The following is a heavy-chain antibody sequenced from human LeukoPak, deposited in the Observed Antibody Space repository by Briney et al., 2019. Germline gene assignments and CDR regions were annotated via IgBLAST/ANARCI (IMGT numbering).Heavy chain of an antibody. CDR2: IKSKTDGGTT. CDR3: TTDKGGRFGEFFRH. D-gene: IGHD3-10*01. Sequence: GGPLRLFCAASGFTFTDACMSWVRQAPGKGLEGVGRIKSKTDGGTTDYAAPVKGRFTIPRDDSKNTLYLQMNSLKTEDTAVYYCTTDKGGRFGEFFRHWGQGTLVTVSS. CDR1: GFTFTDAC. V-gene: IGHV3-15*01. J-gene: IGHJ4*02.